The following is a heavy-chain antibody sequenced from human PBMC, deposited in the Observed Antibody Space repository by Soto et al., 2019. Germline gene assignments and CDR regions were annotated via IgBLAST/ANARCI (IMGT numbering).Heavy chain of an antibody. Sequence: GGSLRLSCAASGFTFSSYSMNWVRQAPGKGLEWVSSISSSSSYIYYADSVKGRFTISRDNAKNSLYLQMNSLRAEDTAVYYCARDSNPHYDLIWSVAFDIWGQGTMVTVSS. CDR2: ISSSSSYI. CDR1: GFTFSSYS. V-gene: IGHV3-21*01. J-gene: IGHJ3*02. D-gene: IGHD3-3*01. CDR3: ARDSNPHYDLIWSVAFDI.